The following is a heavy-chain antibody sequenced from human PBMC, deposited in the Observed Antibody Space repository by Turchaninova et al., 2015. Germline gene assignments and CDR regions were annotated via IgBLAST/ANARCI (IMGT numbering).Heavy chain of an antibody. D-gene: IGHD3-10*01. CDR1: GFTFSRDG. V-gene: IGHV3-64D*06. Sequence: EVTLVESGGGWVQTGGSLRRYCSGSGFTFSRDGRHWVRQAPGKGLKYVSAISMNGGSTYYADSVKGRFTISRDNSKNTLYLQMSSLRAEDTAVYYCVKDGQGRGDFDYWGQGTLVTVSS. CDR2: ISMNGGST. CDR3: VKDGQGRGDFDY. J-gene: IGHJ4*02.